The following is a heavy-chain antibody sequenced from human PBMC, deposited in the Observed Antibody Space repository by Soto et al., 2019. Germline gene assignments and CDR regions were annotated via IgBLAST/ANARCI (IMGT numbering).Heavy chain of an antibody. V-gene: IGHV5-51*01. D-gene: IGHD3-22*01. CDR2: IYPGDSDT. J-gene: IGHJ6*02. CDR1: GYSFTSYW. CDR3: AGEGSGYYSLYYGMEV. Sequence: PGESLKISCKGSGYSFTSYWIGWVRQMPGKGLEWMGIIYPGDSDTRYSPSFQGQVTISANKSISTAYLQWSSLKASDTAMYYCAGEGSGYYSLYYGMEVWGQGTRVTFAS.